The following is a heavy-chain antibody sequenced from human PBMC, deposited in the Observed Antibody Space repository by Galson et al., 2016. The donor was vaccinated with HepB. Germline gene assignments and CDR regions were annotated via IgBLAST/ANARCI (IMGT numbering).Heavy chain of an antibody. CDR2: VYYSGST. D-gene: IGHD6-13*01. V-gene: IGHV4-61*08. J-gene: IGHJ6*02. CDR3: ARQDGSRWGNDYGMDV. CDR1: GGSVSSGGYY. Sequence: SETLSLTCTVSGGSVSSGGYYWSWIRQPQGKGLEWIGYVYYSGSTNYNRSLKSRASISIDRFSNQISLKLSSVTAADSAVYYCARQDGSRWGNDYGMDVWGQGTTVTVSS.